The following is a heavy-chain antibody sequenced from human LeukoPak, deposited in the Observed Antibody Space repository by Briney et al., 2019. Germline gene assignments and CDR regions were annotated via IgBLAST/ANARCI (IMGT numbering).Heavy chain of an antibody. CDR1: GFAFNTYW. CDR2: IKSDGSDT. CDR3: ARDRGYTFDY. D-gene: IGHD3-22*01. V-gene: IGHV3-74*01. Sequence: GRSLRLSCAASGFAFNTYWMHWVSQAPGKGLVWVSRIKSDGSDTTYTDSVKGRFTISRDNAKNTLYLQMNSLSAEDTAMYFCARDRGYTFDYWGQGTLVTVSS. J-gene: IGHJ4*02.